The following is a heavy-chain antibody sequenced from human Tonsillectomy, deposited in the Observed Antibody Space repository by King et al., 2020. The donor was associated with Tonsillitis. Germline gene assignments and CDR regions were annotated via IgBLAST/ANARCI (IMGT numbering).Heavy chain of an antibody. CDR2: ISASGGTT. J-gene: IGHJ4*02. CDR1: GFTFSSYA. V-gene: IGHV3-23*04. CDR3: AKDGGSSSRHFDY. D-gene: IGHD2-15*01. Sequence: QLVQSGGGLVQPGGSLRLSCAASGFTFSSYAMSWVRQAPGKGLEWGSVISASGGTTYYADSVKGRFTISRDNSKNTLYLQMNSLKAEDTAVYYCAKDGGSSSRHFDYWGQGTLVTVSS.